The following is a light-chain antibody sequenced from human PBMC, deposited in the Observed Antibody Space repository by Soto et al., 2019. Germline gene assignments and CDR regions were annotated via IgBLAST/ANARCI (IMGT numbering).Light chain of an antibody. Sequence: DIQMTQSPSTLSASVGDRVTITCRASQSISIWMAWYQQKPGKAPKLLIYKASNLESGVPSRFSGSGSGTEFTLTISNLQPDEFATYYCQQYSNYWTFGQGTKVEIK. J-gene: IGKJ1*01. V-gene: IGKV1-5*03. CDR3: QQYSNYWT. CDR1: QSISIW. CDR2: KAS.